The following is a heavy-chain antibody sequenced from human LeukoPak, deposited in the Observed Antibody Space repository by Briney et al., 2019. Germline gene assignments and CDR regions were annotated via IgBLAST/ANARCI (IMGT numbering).Heavy chain of an antibody. CDR3: ARDLLSGDCLDY. Sequence: GGSLRLSCAASGFTFSDYYMSWIRQAPGKGLEWVSYISSSSYTNYADSVKGRFTISRDNAKNSLYLQMNSLRAEDTAVYYCARDLLSGDCLDYWGQGTPVTVSS. J-gene: IGHJ4*02. D-gene: IGHD2-21*02. CDR2: ISSSSYT. V-gene: IGHV3-11*06. CDR1: GFTFSDYY.